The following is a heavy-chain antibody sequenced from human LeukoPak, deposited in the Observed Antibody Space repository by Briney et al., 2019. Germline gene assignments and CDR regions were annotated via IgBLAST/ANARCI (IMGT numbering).Heavy chain of an antibody. CDR3: AKDDYYDSSGYYYGDEEKDEGYYFDY. CDR2: ISGSGGST. V-gene: IGHV3-23*01. CDR1: GFTLSSYA. Sequence: GGSLRLSCAASGFTLSSYAMNWVRQAPGKGLEWVSAISGSGGSTYYADSVKGRFTISRDNSKNTLYLQMNSLRAEDTAVYYCAKDDYYDSSGYYYGDEEKDEGYYFDYWGQGTLVTVSS. J-gene: IGHJ4*02. D-gene: IGHD3-22*01.